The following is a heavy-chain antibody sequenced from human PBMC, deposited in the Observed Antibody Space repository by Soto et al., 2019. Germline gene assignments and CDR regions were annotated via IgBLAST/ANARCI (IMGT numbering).Heavy chain of an antibody. J-gene: IGHJ6*02. CDR3: AAELGFGKLSVV. V-gene: IGHV1-69*01. CDR1: GDTFKNCV. Sequence: QVQVVQSGVEVRRPGSSVKVSCKASGDTFKNCVISWVRQAPGQGLEWMGGIIPLFGTTDFAQRFRRRLTITTDESTTTAYMELSRLRSEDTATYYCAAELGFGKLSVVWGQGTTVIVSS. CDR2: IIPLFGTT. D-gene: IGHD3-10*01.